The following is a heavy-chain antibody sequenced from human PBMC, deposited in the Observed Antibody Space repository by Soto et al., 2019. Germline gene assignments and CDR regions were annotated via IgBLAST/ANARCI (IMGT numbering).Heavy chain of an antibody. Sequence: SVKVSCKASGGTFSSYAISWVRQAPGQGLEWMGGIIPIFGTANYAQKFQGRVTITADESTSTAYMELSSLRSEDTAVYYCARETAKGDYDFWSGYRANAFDIWGQGTLLTVSS. CDR2: IIPIFGTA. CDR1: GGTFSSYA. V-gene: IGHV1-69*13. D-gene: IGHD3-3*01. J-gene: IGHJ3*02. CDR3: ARETAKGDYDFWSGYRANAFDI.